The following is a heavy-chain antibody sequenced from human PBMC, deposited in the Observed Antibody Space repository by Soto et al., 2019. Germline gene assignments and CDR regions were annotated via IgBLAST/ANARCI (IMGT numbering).Heavy chain of an antibody. D-gene: IGHD6-19*01. J-gene: IGHJ5*02. Sequence: QVTLKESGPVLVKPTETLTLRCSVFGLSITDSEMGVSWIRQPPGQPLEWLAHIDSSGEKCYRTFLKSRLAISKDTSKSQIVLTMTNMDPADTATYYCARRHLAVAVSPWFDPWGQGIPVTVSS. V-gene: IGHV2-26*01. CDR1: GLSITDSEMG. CDR3: ARRHLAVAVSPWFDP. CDR2: IDSSGEK.